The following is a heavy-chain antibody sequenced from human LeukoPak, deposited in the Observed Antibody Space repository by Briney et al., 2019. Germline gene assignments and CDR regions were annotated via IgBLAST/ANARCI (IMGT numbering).Heavy chain of an antibody. CDR3: ARRGRVGVPMVRGDIDVGAFDI. CDR1: GGSISSSSYY. Sequence: PSETLSLTCTVSGGSISSSSYYWGWIRQPPGKGLEWIGSIYYSGSTYYNPSLKSRVTISVDTSKNQFSLKLSSVTAADTAVYYCARRGRVGVPMVRGDIDVGAFDIWGQGTMVTVSS. CDR2: IYYSGST. J-gene: IGHJ3*02. V-gene: IGHV4-39*01. D-gene: IGHD3-10*01.